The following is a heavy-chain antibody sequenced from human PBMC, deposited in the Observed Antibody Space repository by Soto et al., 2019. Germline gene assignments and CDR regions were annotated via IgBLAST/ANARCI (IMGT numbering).Heavy chain of an antibody. J-gene: IGHJ3*02. Sequence: PGGSLRLSCAASGFTFSSYSMNWVRQAPGKGLEWVSSISSSSSYIYYADSVKGRFTISRDNAKNSLYLQMNSLRAEDTAVYYCARDSVGATINDIWGQGTMVTVS. D-gene: IGHD1-26*01. CDR3: ARDSVGATINDI. CDR1: GFTFSSYS. CDR2: ISSSSSYI. V-gene: IGHV3-21*01.